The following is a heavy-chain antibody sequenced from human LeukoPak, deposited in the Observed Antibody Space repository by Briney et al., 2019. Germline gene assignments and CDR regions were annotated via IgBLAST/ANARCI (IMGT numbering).Heavy chain of an antibody. CDR1: GGSIDAYY. Sequence: SETLSLTCTVSGGSIDAYYWSWIRQPPGKGLEWIGYIFYSGSTNYNPSLKSRVTVSVDTSKNQFSLKLTSVTAADTAVYFCARVKRGSGSYALDYWGQGTLVTVSS. D-gene: IGHD3-10*01. CDR2: IFYSGST. V-gene: IGHV4-59*08. J-gene: IGHJ4*02. CDR3: ARVKRGSGSYALDY.